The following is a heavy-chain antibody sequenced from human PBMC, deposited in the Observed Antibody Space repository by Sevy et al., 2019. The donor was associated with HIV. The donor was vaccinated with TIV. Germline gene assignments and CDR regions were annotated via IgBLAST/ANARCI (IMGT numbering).Heavy chain of an antibody. J-gene: IGHJ6*02. CDR1: EFIFSDYA. D-gene: IGHD6-13*01. CDR2: INGKGRST. V-gene: IGHV3-23*01. Sequence: GSLRLSCAASEFIFSDYAMNWVRQTPGKGLEWVSSINGKGRSTHYADSVEGRFTISRDNSRDTLYLQMNNLRLEDTAVYYCANSWGRYAGSSWLYYHYVMDVWGQGTTVTVSS. CDR3: ANSWGRYAGSSWLYYHYVMDV.